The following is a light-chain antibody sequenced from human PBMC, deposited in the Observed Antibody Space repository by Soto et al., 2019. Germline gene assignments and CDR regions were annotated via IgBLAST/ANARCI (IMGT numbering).Light chain of an antibody. V-gene: IGKV3-20*01. J-gene: IGKJ1*01. CDR2: DSS. CDR1: QSVSSSY. Sequence: EIVLTQSPGTLSLSPGERATLSCRASQSVSSSYLVWHQQKPGQAPRLLIYDSSTRASGVPDRFDGGGSGTDFTLTITSLEPEDSAVYYCQQYARSSWTFGQGTKVDIK. CDR3: QQYARSSWT.